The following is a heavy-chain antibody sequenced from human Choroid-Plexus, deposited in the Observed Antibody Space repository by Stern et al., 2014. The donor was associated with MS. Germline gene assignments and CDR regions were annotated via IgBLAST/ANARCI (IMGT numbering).Heavy chain of an antibody. Sequence: EVHLGESGGGLVGPGGSLTLSCVASGCTFSRYWMTWVRQAPGEGLDWVANIRPDGSETYYVDSVKARFTISRDNAKNSLFLQMNSLRVAGTAVYYFARRLAFQFAPWGQGTLVTVSS. J-gene: IGHJ5*02. CDR1: GCTFSRYW. V-gene: IGHV3-7*01. CDR2: IRPDGSET. D-gene: IGHD3-16*01. CDR3: ARRLAFQFAP.